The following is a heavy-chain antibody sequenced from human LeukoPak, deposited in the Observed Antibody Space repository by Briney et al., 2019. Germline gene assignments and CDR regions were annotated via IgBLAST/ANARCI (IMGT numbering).Heavy chain of an antibody. CDR2: ISYDGSNK. CDR1: GFTFSSYG. CDR3: AKDRVPWELLPADY. D-gene: IGHD1-26*01. Sequence: GGSLRLSCAASGFTFSSYGMHWVRRAPGKGLEWVAVISYDGSNKYYADSVKGRFTISRDNSKNTLYLQMNSLRAEDTAVYYCAKDRVPWELLPADYWGQGTLVTVSS. V-gene: IGHV3-30*18. J-gene: IGHJ4*02.